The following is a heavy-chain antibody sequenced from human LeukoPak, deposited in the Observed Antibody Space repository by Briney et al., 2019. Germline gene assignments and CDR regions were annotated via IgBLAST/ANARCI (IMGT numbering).Heavy chain of an antibody. V-gene: IGHV3-73*01. CDR1: GFTFSSCA. CDR3: TRHPGGSSGWFPFDY. Sequence: PGGSLRLSCAASGFTFSSCAMRWVRQAPGKGLEWVGRIRSKANSYATAYAASVKGRFTISRDDSKNTAYLQMNSLKTEDTAVYYCTRHPGGSSGWFPFDYWGQGTLVTVSS. J-gene: IGHJ4*02. CDR2: IRSKANSYAT. D-gene: IGHD6-19*01.